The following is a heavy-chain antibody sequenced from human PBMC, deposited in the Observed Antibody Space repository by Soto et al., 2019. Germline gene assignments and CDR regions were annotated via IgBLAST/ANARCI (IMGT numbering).Heavy chain of an antibody. CDR1: GGSISSYY. CDR2: IYYSGST. D-gene: IGHD3-9*01. V-gene: IGHV4-59*01. J-gene: IGHJ3*01. Sequence: SETLSLTCTVSGGSISSYYWSWIRQPPGKGLEWIGYIYYSGSTNYNPSLKSRVTISVDTSKNQFSLKLSSVTAGDTVVFYCARVLGILTGLDVFDFWRKGKRFTASS. CDR3: ARVLGILTGLDVFDF.